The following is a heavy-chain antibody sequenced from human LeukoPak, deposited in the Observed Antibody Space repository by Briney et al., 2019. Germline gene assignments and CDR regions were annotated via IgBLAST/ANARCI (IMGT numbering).Heavy chain of an antibody. CDR1: RGSISSGDYY. Sequence: PSQTLSLTCAVSRGSISSGDYYWSWIRQPPGKGLEWIGYIYYSGSTYYNPSLKSRVTISVDTSKNQFSLKLSSVTAADTAVYYCARHLGYDFWSGYYYFDYWGQGTLVTVSS. V-gene: IGHV4-30-4*08. CDR2: IYYSGST. J-gene: IGHJ4*02. CDR3: ARHLGYDFWSGYYYFDY. D-gene: IGHD3-3*01.